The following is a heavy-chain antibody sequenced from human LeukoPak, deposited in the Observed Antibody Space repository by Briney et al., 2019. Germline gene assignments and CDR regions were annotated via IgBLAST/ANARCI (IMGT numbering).Heavy chain of an antibody. V-gene: IGHV3-30*02. CDR3: AISGGPTDAFDI. CDR1: GFTFSSYG. J-gene: IGHJ3*02. D-gene: IGHD3-10*01. Sequence: PGGSLRLSCAASGFTFSSYGMHWVRQAPGKGLEWVAFIRYDGSNKYYADSVKGRFTISRDNSKNTLYLQMNSLRAEDTAVYYCAISGGPTDAFDIWGQGTMVTVFS. CDR2: IRYDGSNK.